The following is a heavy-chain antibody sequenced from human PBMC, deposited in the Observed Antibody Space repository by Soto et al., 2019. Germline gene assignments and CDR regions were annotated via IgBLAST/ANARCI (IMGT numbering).Heavy chain of an antibody. CDR3: AKGRGGSYGGDSFAY. CDR2: ISWNSGRT. V-gene: IGHV3-9*01. CDR1: GFTYDDYD. Sequence: EVQLVESGGGLVQPGRSLRLSCAASGFTYDDYDMHWVRQAPGKGLEWVSAISWNSGRTAYADSVKGRFTISRDNAKNSLYLQMNSVRAKDTALYHCAKGRGGSYGGDSFAYGGQGTLVTVSS. D-gene: IGHD1-26*01. J-gene: IGHJ4*02.